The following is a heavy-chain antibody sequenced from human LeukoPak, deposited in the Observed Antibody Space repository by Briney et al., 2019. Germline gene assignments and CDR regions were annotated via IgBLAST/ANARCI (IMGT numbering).Heavy chain of an antibody. CDR1: GGSISSSSYY. J-gene: IGHJ4*02. Sequence: MTSETLSLTCTVSGGSISSSSYYWGWIRQPPGKGLEWIGRIYYSGSTYYNPSLKSRVTISVDTSKNQFSLKLSSVTAADTAVYYCARRYCSGGSCPFDYWGQGTLVTVSS. D-gene: IGHD2-15*01. CDR2: IYYSGST. V-gene: IGHV4-39*01. CDR3: ARRYCSGGSCPFDY.